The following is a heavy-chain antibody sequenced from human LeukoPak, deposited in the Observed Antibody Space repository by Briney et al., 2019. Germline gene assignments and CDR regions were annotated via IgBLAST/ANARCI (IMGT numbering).Heavy chain of an antibody. V-gene: IGHV1-69*04. CDR2: IIPILGIA. J-gene: IGHJ6*02. CDR3: ARGNDIVVVVAATDYYYYGMDV. Sequence: SVKISCKASGGTFSSYAISWVRQAPGQGLEWMGRIIPILGIANYAQKFQGRVTITADKSTSTAYMELSSLRSEDTAVYYCARGNDIVVVVAATDYYYYGMDVWGQGTTVTVSS. D-gene: IGHD2-15*01. CDR1: GGTFSSYA.